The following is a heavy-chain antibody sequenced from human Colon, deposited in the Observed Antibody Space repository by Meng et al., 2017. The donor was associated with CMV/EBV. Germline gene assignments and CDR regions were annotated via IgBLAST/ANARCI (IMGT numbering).Heavy chain of an antibody. Sequence: SETLSLTCSVSGVSISTTNYCWGWLRQPPGKGLEWIGSICYTGITYYNPSLKSRVTISVDTSKNLFSLRLSSVTAADTAVYYCAKDGRIFGVVSFDYWGQGTLVTVSS. CDR3: AKDGRIFGVVSFDY. CDR2: ICYTGIT. J-gene: IGHJ4*02. D-gene: IGHD3-3*02. V-gene: IGHV4-39*07. CDR1: GVSISTTNYC.